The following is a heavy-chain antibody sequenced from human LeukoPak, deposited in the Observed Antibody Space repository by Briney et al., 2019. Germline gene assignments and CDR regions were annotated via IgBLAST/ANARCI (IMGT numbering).Heavy chain of an antibody. CDR1: GFTFSSYD. Sequence: GGSLRLSCAASGFTFSSYDMHWVRQTIGKGLEWVSSIGIAGDTYYPGSVKGRSTISRENAKNSLYLQMNSLRAGDTAVYYCARAPPYSSASWGYYGMDVWGQGTTVTVSS. J-gene: IGHJ6*02. D-gene: IGHD6-6*01. CDR3: ARAPPYSSASWGYYGMDV. V-gene: IGHV3-13*01. CDR2: IGIAGDT.